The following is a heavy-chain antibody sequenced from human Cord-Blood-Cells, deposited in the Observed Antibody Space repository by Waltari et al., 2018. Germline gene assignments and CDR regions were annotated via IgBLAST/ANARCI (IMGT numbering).Heavy chain of an antibody. J-gene: IGHJ4*02. CDR1: GYTFTSYA. CDR2: INAGNGNT. V-gene: IGHV1-3*01. CDR3: ARGDTYYYDSSGYYRY. Sequence: QVQLVQSGAEVKKPGASVKDSCKASGYTFTSYAMHWVRKAPGQRLEGMGWINAGNGNTKYSQKFQGRVTITRDTSASTAYMELSSLRSEDTAVYYCARGDTYYYDSSGYYRYWGQGTLVTVSS. D-gene: IGHD3-22*01.